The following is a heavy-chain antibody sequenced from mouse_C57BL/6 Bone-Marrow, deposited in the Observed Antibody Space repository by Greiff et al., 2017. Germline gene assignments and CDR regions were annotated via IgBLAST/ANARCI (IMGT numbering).Heavy chain of an antibody. D-gene: IGHD1-1*01. CDR1: GYTFTSYT. Sequence: QVQLQQSGAELARPGASVKMSCKASGYTFTSYTMPWVKQRPGQGLEWIGYINPSSGYTKYNQKFKDKATLTADKSSSTAYMQLSSLTSEDSAVDYCARETIYYYGSSYEEDDFDYWGQGTTLTVSS. CDR3: ARETIYYYGSSYEEDDFDY. V-gene: IGHV1-4*01. CDR2: INPSSGYT. J-gene: IGHJ2*01.